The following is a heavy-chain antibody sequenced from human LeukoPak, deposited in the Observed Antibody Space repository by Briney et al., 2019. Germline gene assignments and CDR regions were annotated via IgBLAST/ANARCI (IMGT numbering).Heavy chain of an antibody. D-gene: IGHD1-7*01. V-gene: IGHV4-30-4*01. CDR3: ARVKGNYPNWFDP. CDR2: IYYTGRT. J-gene: IGHJ5*02. CDR1: GGSISSGDFH. Sequence: SSETLSLTCIVSGGSISSGDFHWSWVRQPPGKGLEWIGYIYYTGRTYYNPSLKSRVTISVDTSRNQFSLKLNSVTATDTAVYYCARVKGNYPNWFDPWGQGTLVTVSS.